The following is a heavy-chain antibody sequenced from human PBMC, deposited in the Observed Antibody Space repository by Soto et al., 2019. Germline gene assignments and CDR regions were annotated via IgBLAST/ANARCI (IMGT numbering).Heavy chain of an antibody. Sequence: PSETLSLTCTVSGGSISSYYWSWIRQPPGKGLEWIGYIYYSGSTNYNPSLKSRVTISVDTSKNQFSLKLSSVTAADTAAYYCARGMYYDFWSGYYPYYYYYGMDVWGQGTTVTVSS. V-gene: IGHV4-59*01. J-gene: IGHJ6*02. CDR3: ARGMYYDFWSGYYPYYYYYGMDV. D-gene: IGHD3-3*01. CDR1: GGSISSYY. CDR2: IYYSGST.